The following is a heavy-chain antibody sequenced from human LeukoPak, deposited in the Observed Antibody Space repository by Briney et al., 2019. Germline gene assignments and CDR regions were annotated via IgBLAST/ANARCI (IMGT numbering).Heavy chain of an antibody. J-gene: IGHJ2*01. CDR2: IYYSGST. CDR3: YEELFPWYFDL. Sequence: TLSLTCAVSGGSISSGGYSWSWIRQPPGKGLEWIGSIYYSGSTYYNPSLKSRVTLSIDMSKNQFSLKLSSVTAADTAVYYCYEELFPWYFDLWGRGTLVTVSS. D-gene: IGHD3-10*01. CDR1: GGSISSGGYS. V-gene: IGHV4-39*07.